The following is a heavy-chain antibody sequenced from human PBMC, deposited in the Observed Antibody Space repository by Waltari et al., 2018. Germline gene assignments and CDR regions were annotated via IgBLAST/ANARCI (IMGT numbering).Heavy chain of an antibody. D-gene: IGHD2-15*01. CDR1: VESMSTTHG. J-gene: IGHJ4*02. CDR2: VHGSGKA. CDR3: ARDRGKGLYLDT. V-gene: IGHV4-4*01. Sequence: HFLDAGTGLVTPSGTLSLNCTLYVESMSTTHGWSWLRQPPGKGLEWIGQVHGSGKANYNRSFASRVTVSLDTSTYHIALKVTSATAADTALDCCARDRGKGLYLDTWGRGILVTVSP.